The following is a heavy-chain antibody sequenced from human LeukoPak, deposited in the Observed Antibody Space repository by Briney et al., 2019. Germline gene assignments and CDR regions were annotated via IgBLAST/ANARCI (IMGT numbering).Heavy chain of an antibody. D-gene: IGHD6-19*01. V-gene: IGHV4-39*02. J-gene: IGHJ4*02. CDR1: GGSISSSSYY. CDR2: IYYSGST. CDR3: ARDPGSHNSSGWYDY. Sequence: PSETLTLTCTVSGGSISSSSYYWGWIRQPPGKGLEWIGSIYYSGSTYYNPSLKSRVTISVDTSKNQFSLKLSSVTAADTAVYYCARDPGSHNSSGWYDYWGQGTLVTVSS.